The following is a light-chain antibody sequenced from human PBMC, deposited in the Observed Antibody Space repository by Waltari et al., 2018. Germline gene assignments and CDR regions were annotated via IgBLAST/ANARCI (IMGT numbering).Light chain of an antibody. CDR2: AAS. V-gene: IGKV1-39*01. J-gene: IGKJ1*01. CDR3: QQSYSFTRT. CDR1: QTISRY. Sequence: DIQMTQSPSSLSASVGDRVTITCRASQTISRYLNWYQQKPGKAPNLLIYAASSLQSGVPSRCIGSGSGRDFTLIITSLQPEDFATYYCQQSYSFTRTFGQGTKVEIK.